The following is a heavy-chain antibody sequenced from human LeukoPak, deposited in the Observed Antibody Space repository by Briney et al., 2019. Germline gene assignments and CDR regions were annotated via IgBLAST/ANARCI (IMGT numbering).Heavy chain of an antibody. CDR3: ARKSFVGGVPAFDI. D-gene: IGHD3-16*01. J-gene: IGHJ3*02. CDR1: GFTFSSYS. CDR2: ISYDGSNK. V-gene: IGHV3-30*03. Sequence: PGGSLRLSCPASGFTFSSYSMNWVRQAPGKGLAGVAVISYDGSNKYYADSVKGRFTISRDNSKNTLYLQMNSLRAEDTAVYYCARKSFVGGVPAFDIWGQGTMVTVSS.